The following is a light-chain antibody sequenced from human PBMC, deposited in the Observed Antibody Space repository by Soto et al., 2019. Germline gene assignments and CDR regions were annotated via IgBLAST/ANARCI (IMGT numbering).Light chain of an antibody. V-gene: IGLV1-51*01. CDR2: DNY. Sequence: QSVLTQPPSVSAAPGQTVTISCSGSSSNVGHESVSWYQSLPGTAPKLLIYDNYKRPSGIPDRFSGSKSGTSATLGITGLQTWDEADYYCGTWDSTLNVWVFGGGTKLTVL. CDR3: GTWDSTLNVWV. J-gene: IGLJ3*02. CDR1: SSNVGHES.